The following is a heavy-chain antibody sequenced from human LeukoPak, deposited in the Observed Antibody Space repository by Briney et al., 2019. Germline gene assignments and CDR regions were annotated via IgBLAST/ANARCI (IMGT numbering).Heavy chain of an antibody. D-gene: IGHD3-10*01. J-gene: IGHJ4*02. CDR3: ARSITMVRGGRKSEVLLKPVWSY. V-gene: IGHV1-8*01. CDR1: GYTFTSYD. CDR2: MNPNSGNT. Sequence: ASVKVSCKASGYTFTSYDINWVRQATGQGLEWMGWMNPNSGNTGYAQKFQGRVTMTRNTSISTAYMELSSLRSEDTAVYYCARSITMVRGGRKSEVLLKPVWSYWGQGTLVTVSS.